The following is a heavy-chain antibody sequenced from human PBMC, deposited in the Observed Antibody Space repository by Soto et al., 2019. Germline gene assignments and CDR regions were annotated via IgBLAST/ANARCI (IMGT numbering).Heavy chain of an antibody. CDR1: GGSIVSSNC. Sequence: KASETLSLTCAVSGGSIVSSNCWSVLRQPPGKGLEWSGEIYHSGSTNYNPSLKSRVTISVDKSKNQFSLKLSSVTAADTAVYYCASLKVESRGLGYYYYYGMDVWGQGTTVTVSS. J-gene: IGHJ6*02. CDR3: ASLKVESRGLGYYYYYGMDV. V-gene: IGHV4-4*02. D-gene: IGHD3-3*01. CDR2: IYHSGST.